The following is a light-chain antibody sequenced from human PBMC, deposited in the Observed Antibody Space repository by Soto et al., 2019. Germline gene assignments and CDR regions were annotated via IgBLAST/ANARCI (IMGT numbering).Light chain of an antibody. CDR1: SSDVGSYNR. V-gene: IGLV2-18*02. CDR2: EVS. CDR3: SSYTSSSTYV. J-gene: IGLJ1*01. Sequence: QSALTQPPSVSGSPGQSVTISCTGTSSDVGSYNRVSWYQQPPGTAPKIMIYEVSNRPSGVPDRFSASKSVNTASLTISGLQAEDEADYYCSSYTSSSTYVFGTGTKLTVL.